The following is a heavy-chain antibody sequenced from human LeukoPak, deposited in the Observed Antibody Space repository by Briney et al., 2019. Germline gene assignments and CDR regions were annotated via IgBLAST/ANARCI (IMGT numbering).Heavy chain of an antibody. CDR1: GGSISSYY. J-gene: IGHJ4*02. CDR2: IYYSGST. V-gene: IGHV4-59*01. CDR3: ANFRYISGSFDY. Sequence: SETMSLTCTVSGGSISSYYWSWIRQPPGKGPEWIGYIYYSGSTNYNPSLTIRVTISVDTSKNQFSLRLSSVTAADTAVYYCANFRYISGSFDYWGQGTLVTVSS. D-gene: IGHD6-19*01.